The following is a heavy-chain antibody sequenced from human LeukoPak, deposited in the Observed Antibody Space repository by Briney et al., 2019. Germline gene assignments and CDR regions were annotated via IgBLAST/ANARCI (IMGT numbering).Heavy chain of an antibody. Sequence: GGSLRLSCAASGFTFSRYSMNWVRQPPGKGLEWVSSISASGSHIYYADSVKGRFSISRDSARNSVYVQMSSLRAEDTAVYYCARGPQYCSGGSCFGYYFDYWGQGALVTVSS. D-gene: IGHD2-15*01. V-gene: IGHV3-21*01. CDR3: ARGPQYCSGGSCFGYYFDY. J-gene: IGHJ4*02. CDR1: GFTFSRYS. CDR2: ISASGSHI.